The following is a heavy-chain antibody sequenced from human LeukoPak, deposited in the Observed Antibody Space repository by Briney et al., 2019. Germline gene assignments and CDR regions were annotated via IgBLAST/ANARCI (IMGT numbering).Heavy chain of an antibody. J-gene: IGHJ4*02. Sequence: GGSLRLSCAASGFTFSSYSMNWVRQAPGKGLEWVSYISSSSSTIYYADSVKGRFTISRDNAKNSLYLQMNSLRAEDTAVYYCARVYSGSYSHLDYWGQGTLVTVSS. CDR1: GFTFSSYS. D-gene: IGHD1-26*01. CDR2: ISSSSSTI. CDR3: ARVYSGSYSHLDY. V-gene: IGHV3-48*01.